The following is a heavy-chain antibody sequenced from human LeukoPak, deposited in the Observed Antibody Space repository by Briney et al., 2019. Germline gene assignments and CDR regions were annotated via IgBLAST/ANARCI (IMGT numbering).Heavy chain of an antibody. CDR1: GFTFSDYY. J-gene: IGHJ4*02. V-gene: IGHV3-11*01. D-gene: IGHD5-18*01. CDR2: ISSSGSTI. Sequence: KPGGSLRLSCAASGFTFSDYYMSWIRQAPGKGLEWVSYISSSGSTIYYADSVKGRFTISRDNAKNSLYLQMNSLRAEDTAVYYCARIVDTAMEAFDYWGQGTLVTVSS. CDR3: ARIVDTAMEAFDY.